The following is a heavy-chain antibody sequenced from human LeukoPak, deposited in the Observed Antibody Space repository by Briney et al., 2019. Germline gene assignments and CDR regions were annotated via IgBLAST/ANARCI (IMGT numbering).Heavy chain of an antibody. Sequence: SQTLSLTCAISGDSVSSNSAAWNWIRRSPSRGLEWLGKTYYRSKWYNDYAASVKSRISINPDTSKNQFSLHLNSVTPEDTAVYYCARGLSGALDIWGQGTMVTVSS. J-gene: IGHJ3*02. CDR1: GDSVSSNSAA. CDR2: TYYRSKWYN. D-gene: IGHD5/OR15-5a*01. CDR3: ARGLSGALDI. V-gene: IGHV6-1*01.